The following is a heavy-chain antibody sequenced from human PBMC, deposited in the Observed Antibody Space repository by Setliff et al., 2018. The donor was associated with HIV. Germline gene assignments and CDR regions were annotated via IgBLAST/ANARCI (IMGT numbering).Heavy chain of an antibody. CDR2: AGSADYGGNA. V-gene: IGHV4-59*11. J-gene: IGHJ4*02. CDR3: ARRRDFDY. Sequence: SETLSLTCTVSGGSITGHYWSWIRQPPGKGLEWVGSAGSADYGGNAYYNPSLKSRVTISVETSKNQFSLKLSSVTAADTAVYYCARRRDFDYWGQGTLVTVSS. CDR1: GGSITGHY.